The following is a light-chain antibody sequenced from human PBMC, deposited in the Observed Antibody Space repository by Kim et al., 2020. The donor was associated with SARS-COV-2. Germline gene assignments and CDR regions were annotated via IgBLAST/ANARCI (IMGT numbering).Light chain of an antibody. V-gene: IGLV1-44*01. CDR1: SSNIGRNN. CDR2: SNN. Sequence: QTVLTQPPSASGTPGQRVTISCSGSSSNIGRNNVVWYQQLPGAAPNLLIYSNNQRPSGIPDRFSGSRSGTSSSLAISGLQSGDEADYYCAVWDDSLKQGVFGGGTQLTVL. CDR3: AVWDDSLKQGV. J-gene: IGLJ3*02.